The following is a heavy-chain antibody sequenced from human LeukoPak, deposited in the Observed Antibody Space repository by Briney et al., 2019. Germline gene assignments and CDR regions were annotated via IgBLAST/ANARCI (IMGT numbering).Heavy chain of an antibody. D-gene: IGHD2-21*02. J-gene: IGHJ3*02. CDR3: AKDPEHIVVVTALSAFDI. CDR1: GFTFSSYG. CDR2: ITGTGHIT. Sequence: GGSLRLSCAASGFTFSSYGMSWVRQAPGKGLEWVSAITGTGHITYYADSVKGRFTISRDNSKNTLYLQMNSLRAEDTAVYYCAKDPEHIVVVTALSAFDIWGQGTMVTVSS. V-gene: IGHV3-23*01.